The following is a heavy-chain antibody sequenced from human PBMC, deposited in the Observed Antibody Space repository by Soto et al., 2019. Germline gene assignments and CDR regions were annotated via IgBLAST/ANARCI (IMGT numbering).Heavy chain of an antibody. J-gene: IGHJ4*02. CDR3: ARELAAAGSFDY. V-gene: IGHV3-48*03. CDR2: ISTSGSTI. Sequence: EVQLVESGGDLVQPGGSLRLSCAASGFTFSRYEMNWVRQAPGKGLEWISYISTSGSTIYYAVSVKGRFTISRDNAKNSLYLQMNSLRAEDTAVYYCARELAAAGSFDYWGQGTLVTVSS. D-gene: IGHD6-13*01. CDR1: GFTFSRYE.